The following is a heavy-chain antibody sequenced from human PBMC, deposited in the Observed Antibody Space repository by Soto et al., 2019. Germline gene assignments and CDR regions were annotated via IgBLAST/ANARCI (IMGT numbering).Heavy chain of an antibody. Sequence: QVQLVQSGAEVKKPGASVKVSCKASGYTFTSYGISWVRQAPGQGLEWMGWISAYNGNTNYAQKLQGRVTMTTDTSTSTAYMELRSLRSDDTAVYYCARDRPGYCSGGSCYSGGRDYWGQGTLVTVSS. CDR1: GYTFTSYG. CDR2: ISAYNGNT. J-gene: IGHJ4*02. D-gene: IGHD2-15*01. CDR3: ARDRPGYCSGGSCYSGGRDY. V-gene: IGHV1-18*01.